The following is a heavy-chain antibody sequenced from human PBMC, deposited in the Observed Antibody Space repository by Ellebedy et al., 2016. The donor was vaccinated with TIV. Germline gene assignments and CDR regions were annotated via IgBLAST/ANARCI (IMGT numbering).Heavy chain of an antibody. CDR1: GFTFSSHS. CDR3: ARDSRGMCGY. Sequence: GESLKISXAASGFTFSSHSMNWVRQAPGKGLEWVSSISSSSSYIYYADSVKGRFTISRDNAKNSLYLQMNSLRAEDTAVYYCARDSRGMCGYWGQGTLVTVSS. D-gene: IGHD6-13*01. J-gene: IGHJ4*02. V-gene: IGHV3-21*01. CDR2: ISSSSSYI.